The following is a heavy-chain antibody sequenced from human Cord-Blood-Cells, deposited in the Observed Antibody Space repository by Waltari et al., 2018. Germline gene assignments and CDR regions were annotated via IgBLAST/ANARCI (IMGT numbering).Heavy chain of an antibody. D-gene: IGHD2-2*01. V-gene: IGHV3-53*01. Sequence: EVQLVESGGGLIQPGGSLRLSCAASVFTVSSNYMSWVRQAPGKGMEWVAVSYSGGSTYYADSVKGRFTIARDNSKNTLYLQMNSLRAEDTAVYYCARAVTSCYYFDYWGQGTLVTVSS. CDR3: ARAVTSCYYFDY. CDR2: SYSGGST. CDR1: VFTVSSNY. J-gene: IGHJ4*02.